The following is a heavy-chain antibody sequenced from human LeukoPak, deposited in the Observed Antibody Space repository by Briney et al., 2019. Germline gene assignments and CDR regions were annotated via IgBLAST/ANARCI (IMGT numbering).Heavy chain of an antibody. Sequence: PSETLSLTCTVSGYSISSGYYWGWLRQPPGKGLEWIGYIYYSGSTNYNPSLKSRVTISVDTSKNQFSLKLSSVTAADTAVYYCARPYTSGYRGAFDIWGQGTMVTVSS. D-gene: IGHD6-19*01. CDR2: IYYSGST. CDR1: GYSISSGYY. V-gene: IGHV4-38-2*02. J-gene: IGHJ3*02. CDR3: ARPYTSGYRGAFDI.